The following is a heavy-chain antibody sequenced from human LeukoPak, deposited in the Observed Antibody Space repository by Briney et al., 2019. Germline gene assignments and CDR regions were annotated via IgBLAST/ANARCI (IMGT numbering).Heavy chain of an antibody. D-gene: IGHD5-24*01. J-gene: IGHJ4*02. Sequence: QSAGSLRRSGAAYGFTFSNYGRSWVRQAPGKGLEWVSDISGSGDFTYYADSVKGRFTISRAKYKNTLYLQMNSLRAEDTDTYYYAKDGARAGYNYPDYWGQGTLVTVSS. V-gene: IGHV3-23*01. CDR1: GFTFSNYG. CDR2: ISGSGDFT. CDR3: AKDGARAGYNYPDY.